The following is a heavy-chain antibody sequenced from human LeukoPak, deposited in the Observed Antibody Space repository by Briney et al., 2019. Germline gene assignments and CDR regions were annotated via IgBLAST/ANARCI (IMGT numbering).Heavy chain of an antibody. CDR2: IYTSGST. CDR1: GDSISSYY. D-gene: IGHD5-18*01. J-gene: IGHJ4*02. CDR3: ARLYLRRGYSYGYPFDY. Sequence: SETLSLTCTVSGDSISSYYWSWIRQPAGKGLEWIGRIYTSGSTKYNPSLKSRVTISVDTSKNQFSLKLSSVTAADTAVYYCARLYLRRGYSYGYPFDYWGQGTLVTVSS. V-gene: IGHV4-4*07.